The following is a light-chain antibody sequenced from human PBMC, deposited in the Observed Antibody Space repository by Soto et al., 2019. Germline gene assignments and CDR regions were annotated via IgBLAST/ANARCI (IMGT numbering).Light chain of an antibody. CDR2: DDS. J-gene: IGLJ1*01. CDR1: SSDVGGYNY. V-gene: IGLV2-14*01. CDR3: SSYTSSSTLYV. Sequence: QSALTQPASVSGSPGQSITISCTGTSSDVGGYNYVSWYQQHPGKAPKLMIYDDSNRPSGVSNRFSGSKSGNTASLTISGRQAEDEADYYCSSYTSSSTLYVFGTGTKVTVL.